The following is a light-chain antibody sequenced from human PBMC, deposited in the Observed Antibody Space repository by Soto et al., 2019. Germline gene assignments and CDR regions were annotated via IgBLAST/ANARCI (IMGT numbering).Light chain of an antibody. J-gene: IGKJ1*01. CDR1: QSLRSSY. Sequence: EIVLTQSPGTLSLSPGEGGTLSCRASQSLRSSYLAWYQQKPGQAPRLLIYGASRRATGIPDRFSGSGSGTDFTLTINRLEPEEFAVYYWQQYSSSPRTFGQGTKVEVK. V-gene: IGKV3-20*01. CDR3: QQYSSSPRT. CDR2: GAS.